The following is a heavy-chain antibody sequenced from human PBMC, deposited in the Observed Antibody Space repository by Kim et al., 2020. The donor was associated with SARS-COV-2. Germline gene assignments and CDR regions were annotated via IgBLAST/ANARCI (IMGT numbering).Heavy chain of an antibody. V-gene: IGHV4-34*01. Sequence: SGSTNYNPSLKSRVTISVDTSKNQFSLKLSSVTAADTAVYYCARGQLWYCWGQGTLVTVSS. D-gene: IGHD5-18*01. CDR2: SGST. CDR3: ARGQLWYC. J-gene: IGHJ4*02.